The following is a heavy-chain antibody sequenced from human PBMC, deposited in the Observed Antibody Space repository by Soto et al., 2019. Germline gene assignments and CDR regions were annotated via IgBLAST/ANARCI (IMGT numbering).Heavy chain of an antibody. Sequence: GGSLRLSCAASGFTFSSYGMHWVRQAPGKGLEWVAVISYDGSNKYYADSVKGRFTISRDNSKNTLYLQMNSLRAEDTAVYYCASPRSFPYSSGWYYFDYWGQGTLVTVSS. CDR1: GFTFSSYG. V-gene: IGHV3-30*03. CDR3: ASPRSFPYSSGWYYFDY. CDR2: ISYDGSNK. D-gene: IGHD6-19*01. J-gene: IGHJ4*02.